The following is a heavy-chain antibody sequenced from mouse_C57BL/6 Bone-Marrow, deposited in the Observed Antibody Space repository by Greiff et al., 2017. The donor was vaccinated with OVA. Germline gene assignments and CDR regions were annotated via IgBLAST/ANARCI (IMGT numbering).Heavy chain of an antibody. CDR2: IYPRSGNT. CDR3: ARRGPLLAHGWYFDV. Sequence: QVQLKESGAELARPGASVKLSCKASGYTFTSYGISWVKQRTGQGLEWIGEIYPRSGNTYYNEKFKGKAILTADKSSSTAYMELRSLTSEDSAVYFCARRGPLLAHGWYFDVWGTGTTVTVSS. V-gene: IGHV1-81*01. J-gene: IGHJ1*03. CDR1: GYTFTSYG. D-gene: IGHD1-1*01.